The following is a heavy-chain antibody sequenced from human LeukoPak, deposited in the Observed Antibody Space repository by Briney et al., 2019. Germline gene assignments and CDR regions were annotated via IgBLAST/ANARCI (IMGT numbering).Heavy chain of an antibody. CDR3: ARASNPIVVVPAARGRRFDP. CDR2: INHSGST. CDR1: GGSFSGYY. V-gene: IGHV4-34*01. J-gene: IGHJ5*02. Sequence: SETLSLTCAVYGGSFSGYYWSWIRQPPGKGLEWIGEINHSGSTNYNPSLKSRVTISVDTTKNQFSLKLSSVTAADTAVYYCARASNPIVVVPAARGRRFDPWGQGTLVTVSS. D-gene: IGHD2-2*01.